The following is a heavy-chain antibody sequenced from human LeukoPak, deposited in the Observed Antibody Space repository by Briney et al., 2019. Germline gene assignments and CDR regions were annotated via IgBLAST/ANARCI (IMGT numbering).Heavy chain of an antibody. Sequence: ASVKVSCKASGYTFTSYGISWVRQAPGQGLEWMGWISAYNGNTNYAQKLQGRVTMTTDTSTSTAYMELRSLRSDDTAVYYCARSGDYYGSGSPPGYWGQGTLVTVSS. CDR1: GYTFTSYG. J-gene: IGHJ4*02. CDR3: ARSGDYYGSGSPPGY. D-gene: IGHD3-10*01. V-gene: IGHV1-18*01. CDR2: ISAYNGNT.